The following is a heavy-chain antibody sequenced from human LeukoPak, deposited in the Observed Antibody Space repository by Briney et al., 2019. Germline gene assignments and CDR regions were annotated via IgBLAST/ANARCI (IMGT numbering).Heavy chain of an antibody. V-gene: IGHV3-7*01. Sequence: PGGSLRPSCAASGFTFSSYWMTWVRQPPGKGLEWVANIKYDGSAKYYGDSVKGRFTISRDNTKNSLYLQMNSPRAEDTAVYYCARVIVLVEGASDHFDYWGQGTPATVHS. CDR2: IKYDGSAK. CDR3: ARVIVLVEGASDHFDY. D-gene: IGHD2-2*01. J-gene: IGHJ4*02. CDR1: GFTFSSYW.